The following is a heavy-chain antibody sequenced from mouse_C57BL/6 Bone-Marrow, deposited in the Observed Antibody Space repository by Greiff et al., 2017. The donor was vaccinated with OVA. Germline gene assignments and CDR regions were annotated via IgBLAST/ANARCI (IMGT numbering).Heavy chain of an antibody. CDR1: GYTFTDYY. Sequence: VQLQESGAELVRPGASVKLSCKASGYTFTDYYINWVKQRPGQGLEWIARIYPGSGNTYYNEKFKGKATLTAEKSSSTAYMQLSSLTSEDSAVYFCLRGDYWGQGTTLTVSS. CDR2: IYPGSGNT. J-gene: IGHJ2*01. V-gene: IGHV1-76*01. CDR3: LRGDY.